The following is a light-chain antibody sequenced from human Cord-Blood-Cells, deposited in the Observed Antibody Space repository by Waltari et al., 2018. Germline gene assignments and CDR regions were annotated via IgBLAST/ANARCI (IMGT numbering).Light chain of an antibody. V-gene: IGKV1-39*01. Sequence: DIQMTHAPSSLSASVGDRVTITCRASRSISSYLNWYQQKPGKAPKLLIYAASSLQSGVPSRFSGSGSGTDFTLTISRLQPEDFATYDCQQSYSTPRTFGQGTKVEIK. J-gene: IGKJ1*01. CDR1: RSISSY. CDR3: QQSYSTPRT. CDR2: AAS.